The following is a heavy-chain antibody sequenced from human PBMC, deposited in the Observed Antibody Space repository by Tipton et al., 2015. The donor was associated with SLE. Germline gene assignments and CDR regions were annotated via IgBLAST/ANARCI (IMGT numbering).Heavy chain of an antibody. CDR1: GGSISSHY. CDR3: ARENGWEILRGNAFDI. D-gene: IGHD1-26*01. V-gene: IGHV4-59*11. CDR2: IHYSGTT. J-gene: IGHJ3*02. Sequence: TLSLTCTVSGGSISSHYWNWIRQPPGKGLEWIGYIHYSGTTHDNPSLKSRVTMSVDMSKNQFSLRLTSVTAADTAVYYCARENGWEILRGNAFDIWGQGTMVTVSS.